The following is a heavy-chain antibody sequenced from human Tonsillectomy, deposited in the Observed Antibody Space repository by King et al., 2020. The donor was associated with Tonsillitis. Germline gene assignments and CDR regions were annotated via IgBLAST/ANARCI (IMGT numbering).Heavy chain of an antibody. J-gene: IGHJ5*02. CDR1: GYTFTGYY. CDR3: ARGYLNAYGDYGWFDP. Sequence: VQLVESGAEVKKPGASVKVSCKASGYTFTGYYMHWVRQAPGQGLEWMGWINPNSGGTNYAQKFQGRVTMTRDTSISTAYMELSRLRSDDTAVYYCARGYLNAYGDYGWFDPWGQGTLVTVSS. D-gene: IGHD4-17*01. CDR2: INPNSGGT. V-gene: IGHV1-2*02.